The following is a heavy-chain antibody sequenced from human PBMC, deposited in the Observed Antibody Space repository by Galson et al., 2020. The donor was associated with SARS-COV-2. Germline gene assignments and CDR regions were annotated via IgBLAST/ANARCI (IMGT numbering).Heavy chain of an antibody. CDR3: ARRGLGYCSSTSCHNAFDI. Sequence: SETLSLTCTVSGGSISSYYWSWIRQPPGQGLEWIGYIYYSGSTNYNPSLKSRVTISVDTSKNQFSLKLSSVTAADTAVYYCARRGLGYCSSTSCHNAFDIWGQGTMVTVSS. J-gene: IGHJ3*02. CDR2: IYYSGST. D-gene: IGHD2-2*01. V-gene: IGHV4-59*08. CDR1: GGSISSYY.